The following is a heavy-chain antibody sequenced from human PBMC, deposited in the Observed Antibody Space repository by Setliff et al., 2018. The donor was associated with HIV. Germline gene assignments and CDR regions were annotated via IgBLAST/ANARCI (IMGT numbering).Heavy chain of an antibody. CDR2: IHTSGDT. D-gene: IGHD3-9*01. V-gene: IGHV4-61*09. CDR3: ARRESYYDILTGPAFDAFDI. CDR1: GGSISSRSYY. Sequence: SETLSLTCSVSGGSISSRSYYWSWIRQPAGKGLEWIGHIHTSGDTDYSPSLNSRVTISIDTSKKQFFLKLSSVTAADTAMYYCARRESYYDILTGPAFDAFDIWGQGTMVTVSS. J-gene: IGHJ3*02.